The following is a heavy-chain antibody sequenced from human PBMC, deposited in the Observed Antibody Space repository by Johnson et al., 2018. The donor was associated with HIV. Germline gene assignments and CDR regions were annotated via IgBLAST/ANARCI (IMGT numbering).Heavy chain of an antibody. V-gene: IGHV3-30*14. J-gene: IGHJ3*02. CDR3: ARVVSVAVAGSRQGAVGAFDM. D-gene: IGHD6-19*01. CDR1: GFTFSSYA. Sequence: QVQLVESGGGVVQPGRSLRLSCAASGFTFSSYAMHWVRQAPGKGLEWVAVISYDGSNKYYVGSVKGRFTISRDNAKNSLYLQMNSLRAGDTALYYCARVVSVAVAGSRQGAVGAFDMWGQGTMVTVSS. CDR2: ISYDGSNK.